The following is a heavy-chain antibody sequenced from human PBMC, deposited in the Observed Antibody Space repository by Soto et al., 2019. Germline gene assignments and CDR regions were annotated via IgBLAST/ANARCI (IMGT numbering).Heavy chain of an antibody. CDR3: ARRTLWSGYYYYYYGMDV. J-gene: IGHJ6*02. CDR2: IYYSGST. Sequence: PSETLSLTCTVSGGSISSSSYYWGWIRQPPGKGLEWIGSIYYSGSTYYNPSLKSRVTISVDTSKNQFSLKLSSVTAADTAVYYCARRTLWSGYYYYYYGMDVWGQGTTVTVSS. V-gene: IGHV4-39*01. D-gene: IGHD3-3*01. CDR1: GGSISSSSYY.